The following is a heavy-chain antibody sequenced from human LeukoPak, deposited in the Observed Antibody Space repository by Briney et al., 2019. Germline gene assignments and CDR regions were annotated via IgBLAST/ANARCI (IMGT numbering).Heavy chain of an antibody. CDR2: IYNSGST. CDR1: GGSFSGYY. V-gene: IGHV4-59*01. J-gene: IGHJ3*02. CDR3: ARSDSSGYYNWAFDI. Sequence: SETLSLTCAVYGGSFSGYYWSWIRQPPGKGLEWIGYIYNSGSTNYNPSLRSRVTISVDTSKNQFSLKLSSVTAADTAVYYCARSDSSGYYNWAFDIWGQGTMVTVSS. D-gene: IGHD3-22*01.